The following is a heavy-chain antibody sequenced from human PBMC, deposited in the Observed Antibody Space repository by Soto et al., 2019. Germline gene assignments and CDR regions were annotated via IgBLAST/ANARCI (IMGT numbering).Heavy chain of an antibody. CDR2: INTDGSDT. Sequence: GGSLRLSCAASGFMFSRDWMHWVRQAPGKGLVWVSRINTDGSDTSYADSVKGRFTISRDSAKNTLYLQMNSLRAEDTAIYYCTRDRPCPQHYFDYWGQGNRVTVSS. CDR3: TRDRPCPQHYFDY. D-gene: IGHD6-6*01. V-gene: IGHV3-74*01. CDR1: GFMFSRDW. J-gene: IGHJ4*02.